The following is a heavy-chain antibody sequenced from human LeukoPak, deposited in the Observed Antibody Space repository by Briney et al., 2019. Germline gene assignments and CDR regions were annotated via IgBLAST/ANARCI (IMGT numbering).Heavy chain of an antibody. Sequence: ASVKVSCKASGYTFTSYDINLVRQATGQALEWMGWMNPNRGNTGYAQKFHGRVTMTRNTSISTAYMELSSLRSEDTAVYYCARGDIVVVVAAPTDYYYYYMDVWGKGTTVTISS. J-gene: IGHJ6*03. CDR3: ARGDIVVVVAAPTDYYYYYMDV. CDR2: MNPNRGNT. V-gene: IGHV1-8*01. CDR1: GYTFTSYD. D-gene: IGHD2-15*01.